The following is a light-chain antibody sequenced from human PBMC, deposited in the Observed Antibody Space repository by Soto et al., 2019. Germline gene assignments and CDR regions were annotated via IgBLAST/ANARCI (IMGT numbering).Light chain of an antibody. CDR2: WAS. J-gene: IGKJ1*01. V-gene: IGKV4-1*01. Sequence: DIVVTQSPDSLAVSLGERATITCKSSRTLLYSPNNLNYLAWYQHKSGQPPKVLIYWASTRVSGVSDRFSGSGSGTEFTLTISSLQPEDVAVYYCQQYLNSLPPFGRGTKVEVK. CDR1: RTLLYSPNNLNY. CDR3: QQYLNSLPP.